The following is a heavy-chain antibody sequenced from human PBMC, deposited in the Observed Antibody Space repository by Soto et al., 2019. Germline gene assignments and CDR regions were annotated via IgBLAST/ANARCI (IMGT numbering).Heavy chain of an antibody. Sequence: QLQLQESGPGLVKPSETLSLTCTVSGGSISSSSYYWGWIRQPPGKGLEWIGSIYYSGSTYYNPSLKSRVTISVDTSKNQLSLKLSSVTAADTAVYYCARLWGDLTIFRVVTLNWFDPWGQGTLVTVSS. V-gene: IGHV4-39*01. CDR3: ARLWGDLTIFRVVTLNWFDP. D-gene: IGHD3-3*01. CDR1: GGSISSSSYY. J-gene: IGHJ5*02. CDR2: IYYSGST.